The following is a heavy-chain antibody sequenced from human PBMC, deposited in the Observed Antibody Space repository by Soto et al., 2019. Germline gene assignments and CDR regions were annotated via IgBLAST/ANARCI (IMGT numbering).Heavy chain of an antibody. CDR3: TRNWDYTNDY. CDR2: IRNKANSYAT. J-gene: IGHJ4*02. Sequence: HPGGSLRLSCAASGFSFSASAMHWVRQASGKGLEWVGRIRNKANSYATAYAASVKGRFTISRDDSKNTAYLQMNSLKTEDTAVYYCTRNWDYTNDYWGQGTLVTVSS. V-gene: IGHV3-73*01. CDR1: GFSFSASA. D-gene: IGHD4-4*01.